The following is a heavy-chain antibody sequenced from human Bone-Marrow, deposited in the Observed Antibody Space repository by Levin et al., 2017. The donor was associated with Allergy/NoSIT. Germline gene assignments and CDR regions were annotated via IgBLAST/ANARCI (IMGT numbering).Heavy chain of an antibody. CDR1: GFTFGDYA. D-gene: IGHD2-2*01. CDR2: IRSKAYGGTT. V-gene: IGHV3-49*04. Sequence: LPGGSLRLSCTASGFTFGDYAMSWVRQAPGKGLEWVGFIRSKAYGGTTEYAASVKGRFTISRDDSKSIAYLQMNSLKTEDTAVYYCTTLSSTVDTGYCSSTSGCYRPVLYFDYWGQGTLVTVSS. CDR3: TTLSSTVDTGYCSSTSGCYRPVLYFDY. J-gene: IGHJ4*02.